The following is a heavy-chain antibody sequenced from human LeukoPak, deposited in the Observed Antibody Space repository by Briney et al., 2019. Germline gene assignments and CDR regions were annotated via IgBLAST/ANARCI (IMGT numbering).Heavy chain of an antibody. D-gene: IGHD1-1*01. J-gene: IGHJ4*02. Sequence: PGGSLRLSCAASGFTFSSYAMHWVRQAPGKGLEYVSAISSNGGSTYYANSVKGRFTISRDNSKNTLYLQMGSLRAEDMAVYYCARVQPGSTFDYWGQGTLVTVSS. CDR1: GFTFSSYA. CDR3: ARVQPGSTFDY. V-gene: IGHV3-64*01. CDR2: ISSNGGST.